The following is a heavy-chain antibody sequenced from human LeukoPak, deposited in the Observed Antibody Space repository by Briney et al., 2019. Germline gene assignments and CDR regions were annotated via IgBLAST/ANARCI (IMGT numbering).Heavy chain of an antibody. V-gene: IGHV3-23*01. CDR2: ISGSGGST. Sequence: PGGSLRLSCAASGFTFSSYAMSWVRQAPGEGLEWVSAISGSGGSTYYADSVKGRFTISRDNSKNTLYLQMNSLRAEDTAVYYCAKVDCSGGSCYPYYYMDVWGKGTTVTVSS. CDR1: GFTFSSYA. CDR3: AKVDCSGGSCYPYYYMDV. J-gene: IGHJ6*03. D-gene: IGHD2-15*01.